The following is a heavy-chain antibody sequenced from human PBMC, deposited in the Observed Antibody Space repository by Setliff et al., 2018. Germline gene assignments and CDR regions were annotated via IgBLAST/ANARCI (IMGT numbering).Heavy chain of an antibody. D-gene: IGHD1-7*01. CDR1: GFTFSTYA. CDR3: AKPQVELRWGFES. CDR2: IYSGDRNT. Sequence: PWRALRLSCAASGFTFSTYAMSWVRQAPGKGLEWVSTIYSGDRNTFYTDSVKGRFTIFRDGSKNTLYLQMTSLRAEDTAVYYCAKPQVELRWGFESWGQGTPVTAPQ. V-gene: IGHV3-23*03. J-gene: IGHJ4*02.